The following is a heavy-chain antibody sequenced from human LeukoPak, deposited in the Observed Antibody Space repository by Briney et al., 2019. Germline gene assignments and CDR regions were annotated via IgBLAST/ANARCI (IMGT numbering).Heavy chain of an antibody. CDR3: ARDYGDYLNWFDP. V-gene: IGHV4-34*01. D-gene: IGHD4-17*01. CDR1: GGSFSGYY. CDR2: INHSGST. Sequence: ASETLSLTCAVYGGSFSGYYWSWIRQSPGKGLEWIGEINHSGSTNYNPSLKSRVTISVDTSKSQFSLKLSSVTAADTAVYYCARDYGDYLNWFDPWGQGTLVTVSS. J-gene: IGHJ5*02.